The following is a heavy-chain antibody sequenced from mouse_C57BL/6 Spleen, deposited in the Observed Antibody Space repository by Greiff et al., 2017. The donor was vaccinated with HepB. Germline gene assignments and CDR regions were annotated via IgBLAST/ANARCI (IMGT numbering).Heavy chain of an antibody. J-gene: IGHJ4*01. CDR1: GYAFSSSW. CDR2: IYPGDGDT. D-gene: IGHD1-1*01. Sequence: VQLQQSGPELVKPGASVKISCKASGYAFSSSWMNWVKQRPGKGLEWIGRIYPGDGDTNYNGKFKGKATLTADKSSSTAYMQLSSLTSEDSAVYFCARGPYYYYGSSYAMDYWGQGTSVTVSS. CDR3: ARGPYYYYGSSYAMDY. V-gene: IGHV1-82*01.